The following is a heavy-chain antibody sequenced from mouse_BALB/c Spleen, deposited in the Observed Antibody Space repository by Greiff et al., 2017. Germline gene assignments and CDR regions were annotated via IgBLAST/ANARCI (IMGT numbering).Heavy chain of an antibody. Sequence: VMLVESGGGLVKPGGSLKLSCAASGFTFSSYAMSWVRQTPEKRLEWVASISSGGSTYYPDSVKGRFTISRDNARNILYLQMSSLRSEDTAMYYCARGHYDYAWFAYWGQGTLVTVSA. CDR2: ISSGGST. J-gene: IGHJ3*01. CDR3: ARGHYDYAWFAY. D-gene: IGHD2-4*01. V-gene: IGHV5-6-5*01. CDR1: GFTFSSYA.